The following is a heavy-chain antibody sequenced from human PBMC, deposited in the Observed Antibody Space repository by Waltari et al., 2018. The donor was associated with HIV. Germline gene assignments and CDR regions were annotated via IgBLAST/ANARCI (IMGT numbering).Heavy chain of an antibody. D-gene: IGHD6-19*01. CDR1: GGTFSSYT. Sequence: QVQLVQSGAEVKKPGSSVKVSCKASGGTFSSYTISWVRQAPGQGLEWMGRIIPILGIANYAQKFQGRVTITADKSTSTAYMELSSLRSEDTAVYYCARDPSTIAVAGQWGFDYWGQGTLVTVSS. CDR3: ARDPSTIAVAGQWGFDY. V-gene: IGHV1-69*08. CDR2: IIPILGIA. J-gene: IGHJ4*02.